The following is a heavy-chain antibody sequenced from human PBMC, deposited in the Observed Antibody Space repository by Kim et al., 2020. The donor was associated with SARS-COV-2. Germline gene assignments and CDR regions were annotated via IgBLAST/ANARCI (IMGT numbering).Heavy chain of an antibody. CDR2: ILVIGSGT. CDR1: GFTNGNSA. V-gene: IGHV3-23*01. CDR3: ARHLHVTTVTFYWYFDL. Sequence: GGSLRLSCAVSGFTNGNSAMSWVRQVPGKVLEWFSVILVIGSGTYYADPVKGPAPISRDNSQRTVDLQLNNLRADDTAVYYCARHLHVTTVTFYWYFDLWGRGTLVTVSS. J-gene: IGHJ2*01. D-gene: IGHD2-21*02.